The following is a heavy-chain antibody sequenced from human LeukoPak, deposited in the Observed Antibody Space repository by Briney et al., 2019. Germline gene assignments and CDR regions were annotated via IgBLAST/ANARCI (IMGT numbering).Heavy chain of an antibody. CDR2: INSDGSST. CDR3: ARTPLFYFYGMDV. J-gene: IGHJ6*02. Sequence: PGGSLRLSCVASGFAFSSYWMHWVRQAPGKGLVWVSRINSDGSSTSYADSVKGRFTISRDNAKNTLYLQMNSLRAEDTAVYFCARTPLFYFYGMDVWGQGTTVTVSS. D-gene: IGHD2-15*01. V-gene: IGHV3-74*01. CDR1: GFAFSSYW.